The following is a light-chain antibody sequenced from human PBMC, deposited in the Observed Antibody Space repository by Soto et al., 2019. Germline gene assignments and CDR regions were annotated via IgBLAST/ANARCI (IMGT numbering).Light chain of an antibody. CDR1: SSDVGRYNH. V-gene: IGLV2-11*01. CDR3: CSYGGSSYV. Sequence: QSVLTQPRSVSGSPGQSVTISCTGTSSDVGRYNHVSWYQHHPGKAPKLLIYDVTKRPSGVPDRFSGSKFGNTASLTISGPQAEDEADYYWCSYGGSSYVFGNGTKLTVL. J-gene: IGLJ1*01. CDR2: DVT.